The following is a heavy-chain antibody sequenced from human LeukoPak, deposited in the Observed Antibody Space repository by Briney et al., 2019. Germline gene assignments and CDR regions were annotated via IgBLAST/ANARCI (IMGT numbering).Heavy chain of an antibody. D-gene: IGHD2-21*01. CDR3: ARARPRRGDLSNWFDP. CDR1: GGSLSSYY. J-gene: IGHJ5*02. V-gene: IGHV4-59*01. CDR2: IYYSGST. Sequence: SETLSLTCTVSGGSLSSYYWSWIRQPPGKGLEWIGYIYYSGSTNYNPSLKSRVTISVDTSKNQFSLKLSSVTAADTAVYYCARARPRRGDLSNWFDPWGQGTLVTVSS.